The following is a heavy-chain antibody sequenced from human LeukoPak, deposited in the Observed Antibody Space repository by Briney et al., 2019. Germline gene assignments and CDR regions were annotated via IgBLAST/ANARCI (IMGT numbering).Heavy chain of an antibody. Sequence: GGSLRLSCAASGFTFSDHYMSWIRQAPGKGLEWVAYISGSGSTIYYAASVSGRFTISRDNAKSSLYLQMNSLRAADTAIYFCAREGITMFGVANSNWFDTWGQGTLVTASS. CDR3: AREGITMFGVANSNWFDT. D-gene: IGHD3-3*01. CDR1: GFTFSDHY. V-gene: IGHV3-11*01. J-gene: IGHJ5*02. CDR2: ISGSGSTI.